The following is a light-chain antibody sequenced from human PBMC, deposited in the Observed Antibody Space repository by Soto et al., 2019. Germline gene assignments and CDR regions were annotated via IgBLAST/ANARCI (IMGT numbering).Light chain of an antibody. CDR3: QQYNSSYT. CDR1: QSVSSN. V-gene: IGKV3-15*01. CDR2: GAS. J-gene: IGKJ2*01. Sequence: EIVMRQSPATLSVSPGERATLSCRASQSVSSNLAWYQQKPGQAPRLLIYGASTRATGIPARFSGSGSGTEFTLNISSLQSEDFAVYYCQQYNSSYTFGQGTKLEIK.